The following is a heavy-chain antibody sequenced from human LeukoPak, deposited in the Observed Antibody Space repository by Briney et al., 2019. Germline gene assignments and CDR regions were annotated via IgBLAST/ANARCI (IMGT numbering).Heavy chain of an antibody. D-gene: IGHD1-26*01. CDR1: GYTFTNYY. CDR3: ARDSAYSESYPKYCLDY. J-gene: IGHJ4*02. V-gene: IGHV1-46*01. CDR2: INPSGGST. Sequence: GASVKVSCKASGYTFTNYYMHWLRQAPGQGLEWMGIINPSGGSTNYAQKFQGRVTVTRDASTSTVYMELSSLRSEDTAVYYCARDSAYSESYPKYCLDYWGQGTLVTVSS.